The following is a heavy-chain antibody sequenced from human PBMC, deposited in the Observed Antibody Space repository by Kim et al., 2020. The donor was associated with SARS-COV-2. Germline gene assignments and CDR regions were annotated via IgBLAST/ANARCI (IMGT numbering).Heavy chain of an antibody. D-gene: IGHD2-2*01. CDR1: GFTFSSYA. Sequence: GGSLRLSCAASGFTFSSYAMSWVRQAPGKGLEWVSAICGSGGSTYAAAAVRGWFTISSDNSKTTQYLQMNTLSAENTAVYYWRKCGSASCYYYGREDWG. CDR2: ICGSGGST. V-gene: IGHV3-23*01. J-gene: IGHJ6*02. CDR3: RKCGSASCYYYGRED.